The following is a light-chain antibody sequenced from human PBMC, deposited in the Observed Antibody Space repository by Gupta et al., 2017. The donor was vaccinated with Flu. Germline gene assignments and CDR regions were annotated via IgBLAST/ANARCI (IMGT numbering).Light chain of an antibody. V-gene: IGKV1-39*01. CDR3: QQSYSTPPT. Sequence: DIQMTQSPSSLSASVGDTVTITCRASQSITKYLNWYQQKPGKAPKVLIFTALSLQNGVPSRFSGSGSGTDFTLTITSLQPGDSATYYCQQSYSTPPTFGQGTKLEI. CDR1: QSITKY. J-gene: IGKJ2*01. CDR2: TAL.